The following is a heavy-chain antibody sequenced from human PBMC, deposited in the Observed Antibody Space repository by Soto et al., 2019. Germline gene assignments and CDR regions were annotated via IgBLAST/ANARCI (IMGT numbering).Heavy chain of an antibody. V-gene: IGHV1-2*04. CDR2: INPNSGGT. J-gene: IGHJ3*02. Sequence: ASVKVSCKASGYTFTGYYMHWVRQAPGQGLEWMGWINPNSGGTNYAQKFQGWVTMTRDTSNSTAYMELSRLRSDDTAVYYCARSPELGGGYDYGDSDDAFDIWGQGTMVTVSS. D-gene: IGHD4-17*01. CDR3: ARSPELGGGYDYGDSDDAFDI. CDR1: GYTFTGYY.